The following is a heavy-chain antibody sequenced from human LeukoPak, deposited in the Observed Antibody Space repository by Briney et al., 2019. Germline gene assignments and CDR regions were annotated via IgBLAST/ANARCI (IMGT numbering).Heavy chain of an antibody. CDR3: ARVPSNRWFDP. J-gene: IGHJ5*02. D-gene: IGHD1-14*01. CDR1: GFTFSDYS. V-gene: IGHV3-7*01. CDR2: IKQGGSEK. Sequence: GGSLRLSCAASGFTFSDYSMNWVRQAPGKGLEWVASIKQGGSEKYYVDSVKGRFTISRDNAKNSLYLQMSSLGAEDTTVYYCARVPSNRWFDPWGQGTLVTVSS.